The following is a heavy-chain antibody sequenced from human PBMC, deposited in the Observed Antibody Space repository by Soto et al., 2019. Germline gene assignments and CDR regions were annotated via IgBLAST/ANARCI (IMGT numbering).Heavy chain of an antibody. CDR3: ARRVGTVTTRHYYYYYMDV. CDR1: GGSISSSSYY. J-gene: IGHJ6*03. Sequence: SETLSLTCTVSGGSISSSSYYWGWIRQPPGKGLEWIGSIYYSGSTYYNPSLKSRVTISVDTSKNQFSLKLSSVTAADTAVYYCARRVGTVTTRHYYYYYMDVWGKGTTVTVS. CDR2: IYYSGST. D-gene: IGHD4-4*01. V-gene: IGHV4-39*01.